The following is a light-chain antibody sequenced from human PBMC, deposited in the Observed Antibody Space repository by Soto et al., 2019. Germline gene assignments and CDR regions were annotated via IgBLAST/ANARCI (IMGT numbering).Light chain of an antibody. CDR1: QGISSY. J-gene: IGKJ3*01. CDR2: AAS. V-gene: IGKV1-9*01. Sequence: DIQLTQSPSFLSASVGDRVTITCRAGQGISSYLAWYQQKPGKAPKLLIYAASTLQSGVPSRFSGSGSGTEFTLTISSLQPEDFATYYCQQLNSYPQMGFTFGPGTKVDIK. CDR3: QQLNSYPQMGFT.